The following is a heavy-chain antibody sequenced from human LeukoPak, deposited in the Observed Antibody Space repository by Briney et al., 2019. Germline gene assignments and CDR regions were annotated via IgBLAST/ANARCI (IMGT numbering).Heavy chain of an antibody. CDR2: ISGSGGVT. CDR3: AREARYCSSTSCYRHAFDI. V-gene: IGHV3-23*01. CDR1: GCIFSNYA. Sequence: GGSLRLSCAVSGCIFSNYAMSWVRQAPGKGLEWVSGISGSGGVTYYADSVKGRFTISRDNAKNSLYLQMNSLRAEDTAVYYCAREARYCSSTSCYRHAFDIWGQGTMVTVSS. D-gene: IGHD2-2*01. J-gene: IGHJ3*02.